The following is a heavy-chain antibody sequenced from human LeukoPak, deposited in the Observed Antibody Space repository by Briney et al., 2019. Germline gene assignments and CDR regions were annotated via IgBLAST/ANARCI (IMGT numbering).Heavy chain of an antibody. CDR3: AKESADSSGFYKYFDY. D-gene: IGHD3-22*01. Sequence: GRSLRLSCAASGFTFSSYGMHWVRQAPGKGLEWVAVISYDGSNKYYADSVKGRFTISRDNSKNTLYLQMNSLRAEDTAVYYCAKESADSSGFYKYFDYWGQGTLVTVSS. CDR2: ISYDGSNK. CDR1: GFTFSSYG. J-gene: IGHJ4*02. V-gene: IGHV3-30*18.